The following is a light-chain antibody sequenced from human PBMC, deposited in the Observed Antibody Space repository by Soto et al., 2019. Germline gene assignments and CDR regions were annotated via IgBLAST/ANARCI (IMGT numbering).Light chain of an antibody. Sequence: EIVMTQSPATLSVSPGDRVTLSCRASQSIRNSLAWYQQRPGQAPRLLFYGASTRATGVPARFSGSGSGTEFTLTISSLQSEDSAVYYCQQYNDWPPLTFGGGTKVEVK. CDR3: QQYNDWPPLT. CDR1: QSIRNS. CDR2: GAS. V-gene: IGKV3-15*01. J-gene: IGKJ4*01.